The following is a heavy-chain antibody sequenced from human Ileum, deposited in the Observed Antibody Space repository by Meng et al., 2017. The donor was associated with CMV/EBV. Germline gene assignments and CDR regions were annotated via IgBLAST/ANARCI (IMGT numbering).Heavy chain of an antibody. V-gene: IGHV3-30*10. D-gene: IGHD2-2*01. CDR2: ISYDGGKT. CDR1: GRNFNRYG. Sequence: GGSLRLSCAASGRNFNRYGMHWVRQAPGKWLEWVATISYDGGKTYYRDSVRGRFAILRENSENTVGLQLNSLRADDTAVYYCAARYQLLNAPYYEYWGQGTLVTVSS. CDR3: AARYQLLNAPYYEY. J-gene: IGHJ4*02.